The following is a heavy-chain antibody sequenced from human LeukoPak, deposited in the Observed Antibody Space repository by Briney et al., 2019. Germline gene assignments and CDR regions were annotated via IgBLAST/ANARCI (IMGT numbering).Heavy chain of an antibody. CDR1: GGSISSSSYY. D-gene: IGHD6-19*01. Sequence: SETLSLTCTVSGGSISSSSYYWGWIRQPPGKGLEWIGSIYYSGSTYYNPSLKSRVTISVDTSKNQFSLKLSSVTAADTAVYYCARPQTSYHSSGWYFDYWGQGTLVTVSS. V-gene: IGHV4-39*01. CDR3: ARPQTSYHSSGWYFDY. J-gene: IGHJ4*02. CDR2: IYYSGST.